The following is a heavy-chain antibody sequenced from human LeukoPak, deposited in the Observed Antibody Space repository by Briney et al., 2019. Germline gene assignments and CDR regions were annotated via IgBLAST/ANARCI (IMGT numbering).Heavy chain of an antibody. D-gene: IGHD6-13*01. CDR1: GFTFSSYA. Sequence: GSLRLSCAASGFTFSSYAMHWVRQAPGKGLEYVSAISSNGGSTYYANSVKGRFTISRDNSKNTLYLQMGSLRAEDMAVYYCARAVTGSSSWSAGYFQHWGQGTLVTVSS. CDR3: ARAVTGSSSWSAGYFQH. J-gene: IGHJ1*01. CDR2: ISSNGGST. V-gene: IGHV3-64*01.